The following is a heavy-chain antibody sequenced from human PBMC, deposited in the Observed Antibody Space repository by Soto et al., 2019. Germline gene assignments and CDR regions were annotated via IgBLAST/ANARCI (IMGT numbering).Heavy chain of an antibody. V-gene: IGHV3-30*18. D-gene: IGHD3-10*01. CDR2: ISYDGSNK. CDR1: GLTFTGYG. CDR3: AKDFGDYGMDV. J-gene: IGHJ6*02. Sequence: QVQLVESGGGVVQPGGSLRLPWAASGLTFTGYGMHGVRQAPGKGLEWVALISYDGSNKYYADSVKGRFTISRDNSKNTLYLQMNSLRAEDTAVYYCAKDFGDYGMDVWGQGTTVTVSS.